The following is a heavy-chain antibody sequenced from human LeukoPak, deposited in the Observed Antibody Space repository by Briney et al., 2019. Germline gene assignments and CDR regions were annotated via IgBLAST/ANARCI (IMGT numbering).Heavy chain of an antibody. Sequence: PGGSLRLSXAASGFTFDDYGMSWVRQAPGKGLEWVSGINWNGGSTGYADSVKGRFTISRDYAKNSLYLQMNSLRAEDTALYYCARSARPGRDYYYYYMDVWGKGTTVTVSS. CDR2: INWNGGST. V-gene: IGHV3-20*04. CDR3: ARSARPGRDYYYYYMDV. CDR1: GFTFDDYG. J-gene: IGHJ6*03.